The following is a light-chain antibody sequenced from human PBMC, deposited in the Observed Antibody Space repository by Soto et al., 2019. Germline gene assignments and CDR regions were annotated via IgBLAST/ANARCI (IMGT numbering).Light chain of an antibody. CDR3: QQYNNWPPIT. Sequence: EIVMTQSPATLSVSPGERATLSCRASQSVSSNLAWYQQKPGHAPRLLIYGASTRATGIPARFSGSGSGTEFTLPICSLQSEDFAVYYCQQYNNWPPITFGQGTRLEIK. CDR1: QSVSSN. J-gene: IGKJ5*01. V-gene: IGKV3-15*01. CDR2: GAS.